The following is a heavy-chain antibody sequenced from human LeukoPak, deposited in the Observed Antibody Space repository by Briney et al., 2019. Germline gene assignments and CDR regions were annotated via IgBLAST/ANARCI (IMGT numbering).Heavy chain of an antibody. J-gene: IGHJ3*02. CDR3: AKLTSTYYYDSSGSEAFDI. CDR2: ISGSGGST. D-gene: IGHD3-22*01. CDR1: GFTFSSYA. V-gene: IGHV3-23*01. Sequence: GGSLRLSCAASGFTFSSYAMSWVRQAPGKGLEWVSAISGSGGSTYYADSVKGRFTISRDNSKNTLYLQMNSLRAEDTAVYYCAKLTSTYYYDSSGSEAFDIWGQGTMVTVSS.